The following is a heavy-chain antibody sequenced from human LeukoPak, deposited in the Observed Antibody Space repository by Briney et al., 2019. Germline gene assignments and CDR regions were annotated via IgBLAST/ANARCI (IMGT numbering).Heavy chain of an antibody. CDR1: GYTFTGYY. CDR2: INPNSGGT. CDR3: ARGVPAAIPYNYFDY. D-gene: IGHD2-2*02. V-gene: IGHV1-2*02. Sequence: RGASVKVSCKASGYTFTGYYMHWVRQAPGQGLEWMGWINPNSGGTNYAQKFQGRVTMTRDTSISTAYMELSRLRSDDTAVYYCARGVPAAIPYNYFDYWGQGTLVTVSS. J-gene: IGHJ4*02.